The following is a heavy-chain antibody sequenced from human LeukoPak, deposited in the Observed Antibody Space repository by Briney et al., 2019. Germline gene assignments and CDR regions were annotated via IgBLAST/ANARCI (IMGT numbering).Heavy chain of an antibody. CDR2: FDPEDGET. CDR3: ATEYYYDSSGYYVFDP. J-gene: IGHJ5*02. CDR1: GCTLTELS. Sequence: ASVKVSCKVSGCTLTELSMHWVRQAPGKGLEWMGGFDPEDGETIYAQKFQGRVTMTEDASTDTAYMELSSLRSEDTAVYYCATEYYYDSSGYYVFDPWGQGTLVTVSS. V-gene: IGHV1-24*01. D-gene: IGHD3-22*01.